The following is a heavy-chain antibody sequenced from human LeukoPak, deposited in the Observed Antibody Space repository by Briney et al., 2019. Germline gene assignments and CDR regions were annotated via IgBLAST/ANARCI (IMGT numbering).Heavy chain of an antibody. CDR1: GGSISSYY. J-gene: IGHJ6*02. CDR3: ARGPHYYDSSGYSPSYSYAMDV. V-gene: IGHV4-59*01. CDR2: IYYSGST. D-gene: IGHD3-22*01. Sequence: SETLSLTCTVSGGSISSYYWSWIRQPPGKGLEWIGYIYYSGSTNYNPSLRSRVTISVDTSKNQFPLDLRSVTAADTAVYYCARGPHYYDSSGYSPSYSYAMDVWGQGTTVTVSS.